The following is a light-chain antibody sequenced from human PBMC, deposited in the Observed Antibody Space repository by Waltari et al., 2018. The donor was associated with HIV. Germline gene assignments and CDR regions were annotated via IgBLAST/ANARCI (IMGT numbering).Light chain of an antibody. V-gene: IGKV4-1*01. CDR2: WAS. CDR1: QSVLSNSNNKNY. CDR3: QQYYTTPYT. J-gene: IGKJ2*01. Sequence: DIVMTQSPDSLAVPLGERATINCKSSQSVLSNSNNKNYLAWYQQKPGQPPKLLVYWASTRESGVPDRFSGSGSGTDFTLTISSLQAEDVAVYYCQQYYTTPYTFGQGTKLEIK.